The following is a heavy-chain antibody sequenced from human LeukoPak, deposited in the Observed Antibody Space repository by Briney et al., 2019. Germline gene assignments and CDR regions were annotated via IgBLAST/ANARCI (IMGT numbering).Heavy chain of an antibody. CDR1: GDSVSSNSAA. Sequence: SQTLSLTCAISGDSVSSNSAAWNWIRQSPSRGLEWLGRTYYRSKWYNDYAVSVKSQITINPDTSKNQFSLQLNSVTPEDTAVYYCAREGGSGSYYNANWFDPWGQGTLVTVSS. J-gene: IGHJ5*02. D-gene: IGHD3-10*01. V-gene: IGHV6-1*01. CDR3: AREGGSGSYYNANWFDP. CDR2: TYYRSKWYN.